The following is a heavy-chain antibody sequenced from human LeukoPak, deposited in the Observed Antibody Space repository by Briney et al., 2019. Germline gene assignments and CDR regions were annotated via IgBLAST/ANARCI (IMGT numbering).Heavy chain of an antibody. CDR2: IHYSGSS. Sequence: PSETLSLTCTVSGDSTNNFYWNWIRQSPGKGLEWIGNIHYSGSSVYNPSLQSRVTITIDTSRRQFFLKLNSVTAADTAVYFCARHSSPNYNWFDPWGQGTLVTVSS. V-gene: IGHV4-59*08. J-gene: IGHJ5*02. CDR1: GDSTNNFY. CDR3: ARHSSPNYNWFDP.